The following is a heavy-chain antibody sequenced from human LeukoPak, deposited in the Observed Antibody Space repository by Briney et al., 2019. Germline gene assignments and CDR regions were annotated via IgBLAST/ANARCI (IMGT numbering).Heavy chain of an antibody. CDR1: GFSFMNAW. V-gene: IGHV3-15*01. D-gene: IGHD2/OR15-2a*01. J-gene: IGHJ4*02. Sequence: GGSLRLSCAASGFSFMNAWMIWVRQAPGKGLEWVGRIKSNADGGTPDYAAPARGRFTISGDDSKNTLYLQMNSLKTEDTAVYYCTTFYHEYSPYWGRGTLVTVYS. CDR2: IKSNADGGTP. CDR3: TTFYHEYSPY.